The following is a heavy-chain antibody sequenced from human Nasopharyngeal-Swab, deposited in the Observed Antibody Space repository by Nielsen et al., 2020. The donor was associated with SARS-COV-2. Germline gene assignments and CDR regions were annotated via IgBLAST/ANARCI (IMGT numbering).Heavy chain of an antibody. V-gene: IGHV1-69*13. CDR2: IIPIFGTA. D-gene: IGHD6-6*01. CDR3: ARDWYSSSSGAYYGMDV. Sequence: SVKASCKASGGTFSSYAISWVRQAPGQGLEWMGGIIPIFGTANYAQKFQGRVTITADESTSTAYMELSSLRSEDTAVYYCARDWYSSSSGAYYGMDVWGQGTTVTVSS. CDR1: GGTFSSYA. J-gene: IGHJ6*02.